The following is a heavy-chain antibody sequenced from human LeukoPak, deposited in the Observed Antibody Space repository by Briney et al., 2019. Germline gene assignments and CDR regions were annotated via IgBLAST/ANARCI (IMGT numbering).Heavy chain of an antibody. CDR2: IYYSGST. D-gene: IGHD4-17*01. CDR3: ARKCDYGDYVLDAFDI. V-gene: IGHV4-59*01. CDR1: GGSISSYY. Sequence: SETLSLTCTVSGGSISSYYWSWIRQPPGKGLEWIGYIYYSGSTNYNPSLKSRVTISVDTSKNQFSLKLSSVTAADTAVYYCARKCDYGDYVLDAFDIWGQGTMVTVSS. J-gene: IGHJ3*02.